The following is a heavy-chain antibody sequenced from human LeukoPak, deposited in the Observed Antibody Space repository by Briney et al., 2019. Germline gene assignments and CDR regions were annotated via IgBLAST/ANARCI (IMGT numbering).Heavy chain of an antibody. J-gene: IGHJ4*02. D-gene: IGHD3-16*01. Sequence: ASVKVSCKASGYTFMSYAISWVRQAPGQGLGWMGWISAYNGNRNYAQKLQGRVTMTTDTSTSTAYMELRSLRSDDTAVYYCAAGLRLGETRLDYWGQGTLVTVSS. CDR1: GYTFMSYA. CDR3: AAGLRLGETRLDY. CDR2: ISAYNGNR. V-gene: IGHV1-18*01.